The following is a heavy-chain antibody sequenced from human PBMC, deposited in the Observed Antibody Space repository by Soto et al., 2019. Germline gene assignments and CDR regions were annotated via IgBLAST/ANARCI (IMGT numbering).Heavy chain of an antibody. CDR3: AKGDTARTFDY. V-gene: IGHV3-30*18. CDR1: GFTFSSYG. Sequence: QVQLVESGGGVVQPGRSLRLSCAASGFTFSSYGMHWVRQAPGKGLEWVAVISYDGSNNYYADSVKGRFTISRDNSKNTLYLQMNSLRAEDTAVYYCAKGDTARTFDYWGQGTLVTVSS. J-gene: IGHJ4*02. CDR2: ISYDGSNN. D-gene: IGHD5-18*01.